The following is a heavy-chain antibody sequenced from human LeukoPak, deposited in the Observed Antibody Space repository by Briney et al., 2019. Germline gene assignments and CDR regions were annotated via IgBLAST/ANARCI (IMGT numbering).Heavy chain of an antibody. CDR2: ISYDGSNK. V-gene: IGHV3-30-3*01. Sequence: GGSLRLSCAASGFTFSSYAMPWVRQAPGKGLEWVAVISYDGSNKYYADSVKGRFTISRDNSKNTLYLQMNSLRAEDTAVYYCARDWLSVTSRPERYRGDYWGQGTLVTVSS. J-gene: IGHJ4*02. CDR1: GFTFSSYA. D-gene: IGHD4-17*01. CDR3: ARDWLSVTSRPERYRGDY.